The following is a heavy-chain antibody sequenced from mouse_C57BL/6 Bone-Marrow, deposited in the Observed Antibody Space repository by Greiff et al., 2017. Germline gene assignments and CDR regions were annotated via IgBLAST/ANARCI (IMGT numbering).Heavy chain of an antibody. D-gene: IGHD1-1*01. V-gene: IGHV8-8*01. CDR2: IWWDDDT. CDR3: ARSYYGSSSWFAY. CDR1: GFSLSTFGMG. J-gene: IGHJ3*01. Sequence: QVTLKVSGPGILQPSQTLSLTCSFFGFSLSTFGMGVGWIRQPSGKGLEWLAHIWWDDDTYYNPVLKSRLTISKDTSKYQVFLKIATVDTADTATYYCARSYYGSSSWFAYWGQGTLVTVSA.